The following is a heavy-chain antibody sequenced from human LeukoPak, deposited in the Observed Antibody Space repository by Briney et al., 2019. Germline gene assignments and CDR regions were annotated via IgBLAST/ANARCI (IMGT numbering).Heavy chain of an antibody. J-gene: IGHJ4*02. CDR2: IYSDNT. Sequence: GGSLRLSCTVSGFTVSSNSMSWVRQAPGKGQERVSFIYSDNTHYSDSVKGRFTISRDNSKNTLYLQMNSLRDEDTAVYYCARRAGAYSHPYDYWGQGTLVTVSS. D-gene: IGHD4/OR15-4a*01. CDR1: GFTVSSNS. V-gene: IGHV3-53*01. CDR3: ARRAGAYSHPYDY.